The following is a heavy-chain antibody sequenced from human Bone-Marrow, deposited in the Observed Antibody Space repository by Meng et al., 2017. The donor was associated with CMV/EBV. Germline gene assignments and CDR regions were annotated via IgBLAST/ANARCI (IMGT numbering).Heavy chain of an antibody. CDR1: GYSFSTYW. J-gene: IGHJ4*02. D-gene: IGHD2-15*01. Sequence: GESLKISCQGSGYSFSTYWIGWVRQMPGKGLEWMGIIYPGDSDTRYSPSFQGQVTISADRSLSTAYLQWSSLKASDTAIYYCARRDIKSSNPGYFEFWGQGTLVTVSS. CDR2: IYPGDSDT. CDR3: ARRDIKSSNPGYFEF. V-gene: IGHV5-51*01.